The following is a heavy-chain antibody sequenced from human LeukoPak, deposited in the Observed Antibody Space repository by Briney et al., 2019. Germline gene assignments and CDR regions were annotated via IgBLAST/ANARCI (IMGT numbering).Heavy chain of an antibody. CDR3: ARDQLRFLESDFYYYYYMDV. V-gene: IGHV1-8*01. CDR1: GYTFTSYD. J-gene: IGHJ6*03. Sequence: ASVKVSCKASGYTFTSYDINWVRQATGQGLEWMGWMNPNSGNTGYAQKFQGRVTMTRNTSISTAYMELSSLRSEDAAVYYCARDQLRFLESDFYYYYYMDVWGKGTTVTVSS. D-gene: IGHD3-3*01. CDR2: MNPNSGNT.